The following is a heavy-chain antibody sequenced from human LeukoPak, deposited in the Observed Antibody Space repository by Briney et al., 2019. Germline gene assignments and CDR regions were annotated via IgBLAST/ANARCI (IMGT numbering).Heavy chain of an antibody. CDR3: AKGGYSYGF. V-gene: IGHV3-23*01. J-gene: IGHJ4*02. D-gene: IGHD5-18*01. Sequence: PGGSLRLSCATSGFSFSRYAMTWVRQSPGKGLEWVSAISTSGTNTYYADSVKGRFTISRDNSKNTLNLQMNSLRAEDTAVYYCAKGGYSYGFWGQGTLVTVSS. CDR2: ISTSGTNT. CDR1: GFSFSRYA.